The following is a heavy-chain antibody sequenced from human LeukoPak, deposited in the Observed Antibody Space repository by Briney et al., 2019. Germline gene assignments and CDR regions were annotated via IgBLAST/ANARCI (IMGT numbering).Heavy chain of an antibody. CDR3: AKDPGGGYYDSSGYYFAFYFQH. D-gene: IGHD3-22*01. V-gene: IGHV3-30*02. Sequence: PGGSLRLSCAASRFTFSSYGMHWVRQAPGKGLEWVAFIRYDGSNKYYADSVKGRFTISRDNSKNTLYLQMNSLRAEDTAVYYCAKDPGGGYYDSSGYYFAFYFQHWGQGTLVTVSS. CDR1: RFTFSSYG. CDR2: IRYDGSNK. J-gene: IGHJ1*01.